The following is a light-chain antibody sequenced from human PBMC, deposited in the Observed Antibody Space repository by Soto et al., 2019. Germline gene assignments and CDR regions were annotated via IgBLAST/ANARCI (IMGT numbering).Light chain of an antibody. V-gene: IGKV1-17*01. J-gene: IGKJ1*01. CDR2: AAS. CDR1: QGIRND. Sequence: DIQMTQSPSSLSVSVGDRVTITCRASQGIRNDLGWYQQKPGKAPKRLIYAASSLLSGVPSRFSGSGSETEFTLTISSLQPEDFATYYCQQYNDWPTWTVRQGTKVDIX. CDR3: QQYNDWPTWT.